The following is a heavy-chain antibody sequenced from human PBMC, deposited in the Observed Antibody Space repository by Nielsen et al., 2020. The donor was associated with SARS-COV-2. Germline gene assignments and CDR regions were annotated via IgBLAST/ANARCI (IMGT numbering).Heavy chain of an antibody. CDR1: GFTFSSYS. D-gene: IGHD4-23*01. V-gene: IGHV3-48*02. CDR3: AVMTTVVTQDAFDI. Sequence: GESLKISCAASGFTFSSYSMNWVRQAPGKGLEWVSYISSSSSTIYYADSVKGRYTISRDNAKNSLYLQMNSLRDEDTAVYYCAVMTTVVTQDAFDIWGQGTMVTVSS. J-gene: IGHJ3*02. CDR2: ISSSSSTI.